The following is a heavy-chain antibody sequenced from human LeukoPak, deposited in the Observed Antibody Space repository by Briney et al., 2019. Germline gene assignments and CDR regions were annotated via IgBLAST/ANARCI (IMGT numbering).Heavy chain of an antibody. CDR3: ARGDYGSGFRRFDP. J-gene: IGHJ5*02. V-gene: IGHV4-31*03. CDR1: GGSISSGGYY. Sequence: PSETLSLTCTVSGGSISSGGYYWSWIRQHPGKGLEWIGYIYYSGSTYYNPSLKSRVTISVDTSKNQFSLKLSSVTAADTAVYYCARGDYGSGFRRFDPWGQGTLVTVSS. CDR2: IYYSGST. D-gene: IGHD3-10*01.